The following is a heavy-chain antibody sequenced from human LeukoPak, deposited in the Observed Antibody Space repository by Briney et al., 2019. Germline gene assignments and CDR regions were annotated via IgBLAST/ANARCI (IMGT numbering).Heavy chain of an antibody. CDR2: INHSGST. J-gene: IGHJ4*02. CDR1: GGSFSGYY. Sequence: PSETLSLTCAVYGGSFSGYYWSWIRQPPGKGLGWIGEINHSGSTNYNPSLKSRVTISVDTSKNQFSLKLSSVTAADTAVYYCARGRQGSQDIVVVPAAIGFDYWGQGTLVTVSS. CDR3: ARGRQGSQDIVVVPAAIGFDY. D-gene: IGHD2-2*01. V-gene: IGHV4-34*01.